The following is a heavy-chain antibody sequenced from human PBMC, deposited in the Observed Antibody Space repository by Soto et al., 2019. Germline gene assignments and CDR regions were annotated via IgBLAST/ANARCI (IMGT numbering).Heavy chain of an antibody. D-gene: IGHD3-16*01. CDR3: ARDNSRFIVGEPITFFDY. Sequence: GGSLRLSCAASGFTFSDYGIHWVRQAPAKGLEWVAFISYDGTNKYYANSVRGRFTISRDSSRNTLYLQMNSLRAEDTALYYFARDNSRFIVGEPITFFDYWGQGSLVTVAS. V-gene: IGHV3-30*03. CDR1: GFTFSDYG. CDR2: ISYDGTNK. J-gene: IGHJ4*02.